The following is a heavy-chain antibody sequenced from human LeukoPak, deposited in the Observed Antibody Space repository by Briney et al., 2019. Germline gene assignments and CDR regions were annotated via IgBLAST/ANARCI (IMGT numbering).Heavy chain of an antibody. D-gene: IGHD4-17*01. V-gene: IGHV3-23*01. Sequence: PGGSLRLSCVASAFTFSRDAMNWVRQAPGKGLEWVSTIGGSGGSKYYADSVKGRFTISRDNSKNTLYLQMNSLRAEDTAVYYCAKDLGKFGDYVSPPYWGQGTLVIVSS. CDR2: IGGSGGSK. CDR1: AFTFSRDA. J-gene: IGHJ4*02. CDR3: AKDLGKFGDYVSPPY.